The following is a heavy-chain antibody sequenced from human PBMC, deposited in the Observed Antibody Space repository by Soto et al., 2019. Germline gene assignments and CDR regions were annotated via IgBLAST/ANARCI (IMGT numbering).Heavy chain of an antibody. J-gene: IGHJ3*02. CDR3: AHRYLETPSDAFDI. V-gene: IGHV2-5*01. Sequence: QITLKESGPTLVKPTQTLTLTCTFSGFSLSTSGVGVGWIRQPPGKALEWLALIYWNDDKRYSPSLKSRLTITKDTSKNQVVLTMTNIDPVDTATYYCAHRYLETPSDAFDIWGQGTMVTVSS. CDR1: GFSLSTSGVG. CDR2: IYWNDDK. D-gene: IGHD1-1*01.